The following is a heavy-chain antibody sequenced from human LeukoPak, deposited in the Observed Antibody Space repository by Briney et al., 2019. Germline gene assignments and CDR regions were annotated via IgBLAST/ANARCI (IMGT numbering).Heavy chain of an antibody. V-gene: IGHV4-30-4*01. CDR2: IYYSGST. CDR3: ARGIGAAAGTWFWFDP. D-gene: IGHD6-13*01. Sequence: SQTLSLTCTVSGGSISSGDYYWSWTCQPPGKGLEWIGYIYYSGSTHYNPSLKSRVTISVDTSKNQFSLKLSSVTAADTAVYYCARGIGAAAGTWFWFDPWGQGTLVTVSS. CDR1: GGSISSGDYY. J-gene: IGHJ5*02.